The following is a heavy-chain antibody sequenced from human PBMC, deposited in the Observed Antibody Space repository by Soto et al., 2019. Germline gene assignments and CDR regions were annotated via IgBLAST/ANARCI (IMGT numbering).Heavy chain of an antibody. CDR1: GFTFSTYD. CDR3: ARDDYGGGIPFDI. Sequence: QVQLVESGGGVVQPGRSLRLSCAASGFTFSTYDMHWVRQAPGKGLEWVAAIRDDGSNKYYADSVKGRFTISRDNSKNTVYLQMNSLRAEDTAVYYCARDDYGGGIPFDIWGQGTMVTVSS. J-gene: IGHJ3*02. D-gene: IGHD3-16*01. CDR2: IRDDGSNK. V-gene: IGHV3-33*01.